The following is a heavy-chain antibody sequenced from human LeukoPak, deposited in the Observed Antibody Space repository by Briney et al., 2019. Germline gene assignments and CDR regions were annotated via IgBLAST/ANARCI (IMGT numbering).Heavy chain of an antibody. CDR2: INHSGST. D-gene: IGHD6-13*01. Sequence: NPSETLSLTCAVYGGSFSGYYWSWIRQPPGKGLEWIGEINHSGSTNYNPSLKSRVTISVDTSKNQSSLKLSSVTAADTAVYYCARTTAAGSHYFDYWGQGTLVTVSS. J-gene: IGHJ4*02. CDR1: GGSFSGYY. CDR3: ARTTAAGSHYFDY. V-gene: IGHV4-34*01.